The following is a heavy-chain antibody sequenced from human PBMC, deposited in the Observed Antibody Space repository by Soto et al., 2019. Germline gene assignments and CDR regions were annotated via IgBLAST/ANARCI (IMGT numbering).Heavy chain of an antibody. CDR2: IYYSGST. J-gene: IGHJ4*02. CDR3: ASTHQDAYYYGSGSIWSVDY. D-gene: IGHD3-10*01. CDR1: GGSISSDSYY. Sequence: PSETLSLTCTVSGGSISSDSYYWGWIRQPPGKGLEWIGYIYYSGSTYYNPSLKSRVTISVDTSKNQFSLKLSSVTAADTAVYYCASTHQDAYYYGSGSIWSVDYWGQGTLVTVSS. V-gene: IGHV4-30-4*08.